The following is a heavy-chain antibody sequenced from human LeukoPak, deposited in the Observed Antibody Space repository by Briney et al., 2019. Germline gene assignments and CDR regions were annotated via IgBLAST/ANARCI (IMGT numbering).Heavy chain of an antibody. D-gene: IGHD3-10*02. CDR1: GFTFSSYE. J-gene: IGHJ6*04. Sequence: GGSLRLSCAASGFTFSSYEMNWVRQTPGKGLEWVSYISSSGSTIYYADSVKGRFTISRDNAKNSLYLQMNSLRAENTAVYYCAELGITMIGGVWGKGTTVTISS. V-gene: IGHV3-48*03. CDR3: AELGITMIGGV. CDR2: ISSSGSTI.